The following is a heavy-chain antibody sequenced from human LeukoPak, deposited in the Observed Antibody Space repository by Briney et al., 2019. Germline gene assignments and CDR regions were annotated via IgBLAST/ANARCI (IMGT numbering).Heavy chain of an antibody. Sequence: PGRSLRLSCAASGFTFSSYGMHWVRQAPSRGLEWVAVISYDGSNKYYADSVKGRFTISRDNSKNTLYLQMNSLRAEDTAVYYCAREKIAVAGTAFDIWGQGTMVTVSS. CDR2: ISYDGSNK. V-gene: IGHV3-30*03. CDR3: AREKIAVAGTAFDI. D-gene: IGHD6-19*01. CDR1: GFTFSSYG. J-gene: IGHJ3*02.